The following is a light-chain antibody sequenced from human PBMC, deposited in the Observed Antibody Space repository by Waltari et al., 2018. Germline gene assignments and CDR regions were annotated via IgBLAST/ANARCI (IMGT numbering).Light chain of an antibody. CDR1: QSVSTK. J-gene: IGKJ4*01. CDR2: GAS. Sequence: EIVMTQSPDTLSVSPGERATLSCRASQSVSTKLAWYQQTPGQAPRRLIDGASTRATGVPARFSGSGSGTEFTLTISSLQSEDFAIYYCQQYNDWPPLTFGGGTRVEIK. V-gene: IGKV3-15*01. CDR3: QQYNDWPPLT.